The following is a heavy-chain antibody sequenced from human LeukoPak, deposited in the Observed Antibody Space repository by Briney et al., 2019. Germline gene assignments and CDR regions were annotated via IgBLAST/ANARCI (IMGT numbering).Heavy chain of an antibody. J-gene: IGHJ4*02. V-gene: IGHV3-53*01. CDR2: IYDDNT. CDR3: AARKVRGVWFYLDY. CDR1: GFTFSNYW. Sequence: PGGSLRLSCVASGFTFSNYWMHWVRQPPGKGLEWVSTIYDDNTYYADSVKGRFAISTDNSKNTLYLQMNSLRVEDTAVYFCAARKVRGVWFYLDYWGQGTLVTVSS. D-gene: IGHD3-10*01.